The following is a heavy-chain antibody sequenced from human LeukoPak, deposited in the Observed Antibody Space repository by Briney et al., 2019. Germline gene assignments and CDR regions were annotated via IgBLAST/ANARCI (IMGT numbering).Heavy chain of an antibody. CDR3: ARTYSSGYYSYFDY. Sequence: SETLSLTCTVSGGSISSYYWSWIRQPPGKGLEWIGYIYYSGSTNYNPSLKSRVNISVDTSKNQFSMKLSSVTAADTAVYYCARTYSSGYYSYFDYWGQGTLVTVSS. V-gene: IGHV4-59*01. J-gene: IGHJ4*02. CDR2: IYYSGST. CDR1: GGSISSYY. D-gene: IGHD3-22*01.